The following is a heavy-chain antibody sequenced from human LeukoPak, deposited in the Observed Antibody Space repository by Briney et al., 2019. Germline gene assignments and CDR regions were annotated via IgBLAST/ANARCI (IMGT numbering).Heavy chain of an antibody. Sequence: PGGSLRLSCAASGFTFSSYSMNWVRQAPGKGLEWVSSISSSSSYIYYADSVKSRFTISRDNAKNSLYLQMNSLRAEDTAVYYCARDPDIVVVPAAMHIDYWGQGTLVTVSS. CDR1: GFTFSSYS. D-gene: IGHD2-2*01. CDR2: ISSSSSYI. CDR3: ARDPDIVVVPAAMHIDY. J-gene: IGHJ4*02. V-gene: IGHV3-21*01.